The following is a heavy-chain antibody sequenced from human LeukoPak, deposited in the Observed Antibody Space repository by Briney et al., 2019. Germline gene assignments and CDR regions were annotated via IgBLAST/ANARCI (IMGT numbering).Heavy chain of an antibody. CDR1: GFPFSSYA. CDR2: ISGSGGST. V-gene: IGHV3-23*01. CDR3: AKDQGKPNRRGLHLYGSGSYYPYNWFDP. Sequence: GGSLRLSCAASGFPFSSYAMSWVRQAPGKGLEWVSAISGSGGSTSYAASVKGRFTISRDNSKNTLYLQMNSLRAEDTAVYYCAKDQGKPNRRGLHLYGSGSYYPYNWFDPWGQGTLVTVSS. J-gene: IGHJ5*02. D-gene: IGHD3-10*01.